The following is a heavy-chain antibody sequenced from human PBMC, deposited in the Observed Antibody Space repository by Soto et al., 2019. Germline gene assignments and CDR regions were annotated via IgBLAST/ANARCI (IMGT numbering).Heavy chain of an antibody. J-gene: IGHJ4*02. D-gene: IGHD3-3*01. Sequence: QVQLVESGGDLVKRGGSLRLSCAASGYTFSDYYMSWIRQAPGKGLEWISYIDTSSTKIYYADSVKGLFTISRDNAKNSLYLDMNSMRDEDTAVYYCASHYDMWSGYLSPVDYWGQGPLVTVSS. CDR1: GYTFSDYY. V-gene: IGHV3-11*01. CDR2: IDTSSTKI. CDR3: ASHYDMWSGYLSPVDY.